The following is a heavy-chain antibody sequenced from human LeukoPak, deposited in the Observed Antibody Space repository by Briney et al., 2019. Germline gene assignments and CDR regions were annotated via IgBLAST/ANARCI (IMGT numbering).Heavy chain of an antibody. J-gene: IGHJ4*02. D-gene: IGHD6-13*01. CDR3: ASGLIAAAGFDY. CDR1: GFTFSSYA. CDR2: ISGSGGST. V-gene: IGHV3-23*01. Sequence: GGSLRLSCAASGFTFSSYAVRWVRQAPGKGLEWVSTISGSGGSTYYADSVKGRFTISRDNSKNTLYLQMNSLRAEDTAVYYCASGLIAAAGFDYWGQGTLVTVSS.